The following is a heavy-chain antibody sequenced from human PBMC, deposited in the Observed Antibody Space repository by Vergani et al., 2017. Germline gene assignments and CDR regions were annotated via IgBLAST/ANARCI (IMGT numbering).Heavy chain of an antibody. J-gene: IGHJ5*02. D-gene: IGHD3-10*01. CDR3: ARLNTMVREAYLLRGWFDP. CDR1: GYSFTSYW. V-gene: IGHV5-51*01. CDR2: IYPGDSDT. Sequence: EVQLVQSGAEVKKPGESLKISCKGSGYSFTSYWIGWVRQMPGKGLAWMGIIYPGDSDTRYSPSFQGQVTISADKSISTAYLQWSSLKASDTAMYYCARLNTMVREAYLLRGWFDPWGQGTLVTVSS.